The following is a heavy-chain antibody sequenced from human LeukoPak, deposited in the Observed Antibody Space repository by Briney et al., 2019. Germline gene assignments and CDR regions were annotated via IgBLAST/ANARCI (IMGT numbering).Heavy chain of an antibody. V-gene: IGHV3-9*03. D-gene: IGHD3-10*01. J-gene: IGHJ4*02. CDR2: ISWNSGNI. CDR3: AKEVGRRGNYFDY. Sequence: GGSLRLSCAASGFTFSSYSMNWVRQAPGKGLEWVSGISWNSGNIVYADSVKGRFTISRDNAKNSLYLQMNSLGAEDMALYYCAKEVGRRGNYFDYWGQGTLVTVSS. CDR1: GFTFSSYS.